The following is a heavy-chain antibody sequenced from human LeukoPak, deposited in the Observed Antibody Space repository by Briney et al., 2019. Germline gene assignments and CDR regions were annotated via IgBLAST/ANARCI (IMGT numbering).Heavy chain of an antibody. CDR3: ARTTEGYAGGPGYSYYYYMDV. CDR2: VDHTGST. D-gene: IGHD5-12*01. Sequence: SETLSLTCTVSDDSITMYYWTWIRQPPGKGLEWIGYVDHTGSTKFNPSLNGRVSISRDTSNNFFSLRLRSVTAADTAVYYCARTTEGYAGGPGYSYYYYMDVWGKGTTVTISS. V-gene: IGHV4-59*01. CDR1: DDSITMYY. J-gene: IGHJ6*03.